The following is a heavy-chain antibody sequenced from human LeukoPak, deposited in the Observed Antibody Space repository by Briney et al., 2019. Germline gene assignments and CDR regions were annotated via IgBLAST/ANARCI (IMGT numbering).Heavy chain of an antibody. CDR1: GFTFSSYS. V-gene: IGHV3-30*03. D-gene: IGHD6-6*01. J-gene: IGHJ4*02. CDR2: TSYDGSNK. CDR3: ARGLEYSSSSDY. Sequence: GGSLRLSCAASGFTFSSYSMNWVRQAPGKGLEWVAVTSYDGSNKYYADSVKGRFTISRDNSKNTLYLQMNSLRAEDTAVYYCARGLEYSSSSDYWGQGTLVTVSS.